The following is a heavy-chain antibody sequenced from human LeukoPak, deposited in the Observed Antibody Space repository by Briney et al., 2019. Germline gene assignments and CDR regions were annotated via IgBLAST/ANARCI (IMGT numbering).Heavy chain of an antibody. D-gene: IGHD6-19*01. Sequence: GASVKVSCKASGYTFTSYYMHWVRQAPGQGLEWMEIINPSGGSTSYAQKFQGRVTMTRDSSTSTVYMELSSLRSEDTAVYYCARDPGRWLVRFWFDPWGQGTLVTVSS. J-gene: IGHJ5*02. CDR1: GYTFTSYY. CDR2: INPSGGST. CDR3: ARDPGRWLVRFWFDP. V-gene: IGHV1-46*01.